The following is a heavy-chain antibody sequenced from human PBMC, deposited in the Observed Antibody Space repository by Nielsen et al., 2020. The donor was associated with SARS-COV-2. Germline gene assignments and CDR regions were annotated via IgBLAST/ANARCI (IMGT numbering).Heavy chain of an antibody. CDR2: INAGNGNT. J-gene: IGHJ4*02. D-gene: IGHD2-15*01. CDR1: GYTFTSYA. V-gene: IGHV1-3*01. Sequence: ASVKVSCKASGYTFTSYAMHWVRQAPGQRLEWMGWINAGNGNTKYSQKFQGRVTITRDTSASTAYMELRSLRSDDTAVYYCARGPTGVPGYCSGGSCYSDYWGQGTLVTVSS. CDR3: ARGPTGVPGYCSGGSCYSDY.